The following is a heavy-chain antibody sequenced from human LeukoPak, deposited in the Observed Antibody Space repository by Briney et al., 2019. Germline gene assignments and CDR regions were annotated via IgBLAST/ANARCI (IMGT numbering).Heavy chain of an antibody. V-gene: IGHV3-74*01. Sequence: GGSLRLSCAVSGFTFSSSWMHWVRQAPGKGLVWVSHIKTDGSTTAYADSVKGRLTISRDNTKNTLYLQMNSLRAEDTAVYYCAKSSYYDTSGYYREYYFDYWGQGTLVTVSS. CDR1: GFTFSSSW. CDR2: IKTDGSTT. J-gene: IGHJ4*02. D-gene: IGHD3-22*01. CDR3: AKSSYYDTSGYYREYYFDY.